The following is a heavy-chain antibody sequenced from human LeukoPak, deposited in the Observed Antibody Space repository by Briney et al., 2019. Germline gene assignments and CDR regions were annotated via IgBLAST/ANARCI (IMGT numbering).Heavy chain of an antibody. Sequence: GGSLSLSCAPSGITFGNNWMHWVRHGAGKGLVWISRINSDGGGAIYADSVKGRFTVSRDNAKNTLYLQMNSLRAEDTAVYYCARDVPHNWFDTWGQGTLVTVSS. CDR1: GITFGNNW. CDR2: INSDGGGA. J-gene: IGHJ5*02. CDR3: ARDVPHNWFDT. V-gene: IGHV3-74*01.